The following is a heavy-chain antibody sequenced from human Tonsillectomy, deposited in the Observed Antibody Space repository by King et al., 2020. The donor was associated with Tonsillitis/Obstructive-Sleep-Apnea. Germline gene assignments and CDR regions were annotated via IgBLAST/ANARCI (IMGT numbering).Heavy chain of an antibody. J-gene: IGHJ6*03. V-gene: IGHV5-10-1*01. D-gene: IGHD3-3*01. CDR3: VRLGITIFGVVPHPDYYYMDV. Sequence: QLVQSGAEVKKPGESLRISCKGSGYSFTSYWITWVRQMPGKGLEWMGRIDPSDSYTNYSPSFQGHVTISADKSISTAYLQWSSLKASDTAMYYCVRLGITIFGVVPHPDYYYMDVWGKGTTVTVSS. CDR1: GYSFTSYW. CDR2: IDPSDSYT.